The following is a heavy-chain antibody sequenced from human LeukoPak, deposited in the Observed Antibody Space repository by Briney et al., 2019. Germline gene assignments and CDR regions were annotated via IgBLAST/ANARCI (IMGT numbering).Heavy chain of an antibody. J-gene: IGHJ5*02. V-gene: IGHV3-15*01. D-gene: IGHD6-13*01. CDR3: ASTYTRSSWYLKYKWFDP. CDR2: IKSNTDGGTT. Sequence: NPGGSLRLSCAASGFTFNNAWMCSVRQAPGKGLEWVGRIKSNTDGGTTDYATPVKGRFIISRDDSKNTLYLQMNSLKIEDTAIYYCASTYTRSSWYLKYKWFDPWGLGTLVTVSS. CDR1: GFTFNNAW.